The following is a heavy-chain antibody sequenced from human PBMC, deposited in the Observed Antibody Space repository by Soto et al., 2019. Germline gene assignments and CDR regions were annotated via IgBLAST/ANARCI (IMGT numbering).Heavy chain of an antibody. CDR1: GFTFSSYS. CDR3: ARDGGPYYDFWSGYFEPYYYYYGMDV. V-gene: IGHV3-21*01. CDR2: ISSSSCFI. Sequence: GGSLRLSCAASGFTFSSYSMNWVRQAPGKGLEWVSSISSSSCFIYDADSVKGRFTISRDNAKNSLYLQMNSLRAEDTAVYYCARDGGPYYDFWSGYFEPYYYYYGMDVWGQGTTVTVSS. D-gene: IGHD3-3*01. J-gene: IGHJ6*02.